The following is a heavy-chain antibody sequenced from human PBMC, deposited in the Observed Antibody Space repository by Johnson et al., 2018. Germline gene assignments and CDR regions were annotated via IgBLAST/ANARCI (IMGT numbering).Heavy chain of an antibody. V-gene: IGHV3-13*01. D-gene: IGHD3-22*01. CDR1: GFTFSNYD. Sequence: VQLVESGGGLVQPGGSLRLSCAASGFTFSNYDMHWVRQVPGKGLEWVSGIGSRGDTSYAVSVTGRFSISRENVKSSLYLQMNNLRVGDTAVYYCVRVFPPYYDSRGHYNFYGMDVWGQGTTVTVSS. J-gene: IGHJ6*02. CDR3: VRVFPPYYDSRGHYNFYGMDV. CDR2: IGSRGDT.